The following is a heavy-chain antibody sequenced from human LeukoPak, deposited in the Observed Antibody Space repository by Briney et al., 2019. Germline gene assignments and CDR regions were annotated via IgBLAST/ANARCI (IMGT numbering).Heavy chain of an antibody. CDR3: AKDQVGASFPFDY. Sequence: PGGSLRLSCAASGFTFSSYAMSWVRQAPGKGLEWVSAISGTGGTTYYTDSLKGRFTISRDNSKNTLFLQMNSLTAEDTAVYYCAKDQVGASFPFDYWGQGTLVTVSS. CDR2: ISGTGGTT. J-gene: IGHJ4*02. V-gene: IGHV3-23*01. CDR1: GFTFSSYA. D-gene: IGHD1-26*01.